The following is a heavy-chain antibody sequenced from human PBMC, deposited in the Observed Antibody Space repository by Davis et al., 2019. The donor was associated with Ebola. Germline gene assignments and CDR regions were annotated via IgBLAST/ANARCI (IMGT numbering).Heavy chain of an antibody. Sequence: PGGSLRLSCAVSGFTFSTYEMNWVRQAPGKGLEWVSYIGSSGNIINYADSVRGRFTISRDNVKNSLYLQMNSLRVEDTAIYYCARGWGWLYWGQGTPVTVSS. CDR3: ARGWGWLY. CDR1: GFTFSTYE. J-gene: IGHJ4*02. D-gene: IGHD5-24*01. V-gene: IGHV3-48*03. CDR2: IGSSGNII.